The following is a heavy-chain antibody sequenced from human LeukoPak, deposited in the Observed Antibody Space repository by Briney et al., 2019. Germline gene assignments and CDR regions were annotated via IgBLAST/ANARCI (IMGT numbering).Heavy chain of an antibody. CDR2: IKSKTDGGTT. V-gene: IGHV3-15*01. J-gene: IGHJ4*02. CDR3: TGSFGELSFFAH. Sequence: GGSLRLSCAASGFTFSHAWMSWVRQAPGKGLEWVGRIKSKTDGGTTDYAAPVKGRFTISRDDSKNTLYLQMNSLKTEDTAVYYCTGSFGELSFFAHWGQGTLVTVSS. D-gene: IGHD3-10*01. CDR1: GFTFSHAW.